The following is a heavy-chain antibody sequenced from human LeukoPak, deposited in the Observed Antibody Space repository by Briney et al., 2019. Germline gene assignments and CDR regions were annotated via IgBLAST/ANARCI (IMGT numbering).Heavy chain of an antibody. CDR2: ISGSGGST. J-gene: IGHJ4*02. CDR1: GFTFSSYA. CDR3: AKDHIIVVVITLRSYFDY. Sequence: GGSLRLSCAASGFTFSSYAMSWVRQAPGKGLEWVSAISGSGGSTYYADSVKGRFTISRDNSKNTLYLQMNSLRAEDTAVYYCAKDHIIVVVITLRSYFDYWGQGTLVTVSS. V-gene: IGHV3-23*01. D-gene: IGHD3-22*01.